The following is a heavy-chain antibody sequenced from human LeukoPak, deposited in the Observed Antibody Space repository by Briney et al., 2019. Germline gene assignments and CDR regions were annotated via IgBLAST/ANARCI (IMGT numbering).Heavy chain of an antibody. CDR3: AKEGAYPIITYDS. CDR2: IKRDGNEK. Sequence: PGGSLRLSCAASGFTFSRYWTNWVRQAPGKGLEWVANIKRDGNEKNYVDSVKGRFSISRDSAKNSLYLQMDSLRAEDTAVYYCAKEGAYPIITYDSWGQGALVTVSS. D-gene: IGHD3-10*01. J-gene: IGHJ5*01. CDR1: GFTFSRYW. V-gene: IGHV3-7*01.